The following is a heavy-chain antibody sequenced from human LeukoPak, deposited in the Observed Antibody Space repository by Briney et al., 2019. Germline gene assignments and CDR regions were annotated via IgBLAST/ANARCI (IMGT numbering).Heavy chain of an antibody. D-gene: IGHD3-10*01. J-gene: IGHJ4*02. Sequence: SETLSLTCTFSGGSFNWGWIRHPPGKGLEWIGSMYYSGSTYYNPSLKSRVTISVETSKNQFSLKLGSVTAADTAVYYCARQKRDYYGSGSYFPYFDYWGQGTLVTVSS. CDR3: ARQKRDYYGSGSYFPYFDY. CDR2: MYYSGST. CDR1: GGSFN. V-gene: IGHV4-39*01.